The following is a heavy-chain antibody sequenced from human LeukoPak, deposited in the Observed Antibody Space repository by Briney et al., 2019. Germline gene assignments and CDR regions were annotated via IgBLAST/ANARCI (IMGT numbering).Heavy chain of an antibody. CDR3: AKSSDYRTFDL. V-gene: IGHV3-23*01. CDR1: GFTFSNYA. J-gene: IGHJ5*02. Sequence: GGSLRLSCASSGFTFSNYAMSWVRQAPGKGLEWVSAISASGASSYYADSVKGRFTISRDNSKNTLYLQMNSLRAEDTAVYYCAKSSDYRTFDLWGLGTLVTVSS. CDR2: ISASGASS. D-gene: IGHD4-11*01.